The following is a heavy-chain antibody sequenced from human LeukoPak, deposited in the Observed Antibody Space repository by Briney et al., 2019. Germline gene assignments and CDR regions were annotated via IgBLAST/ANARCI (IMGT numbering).Heavy chain of an antibody. D-gene: IGHD1-14*01. CDR2: IYTGGGT. CDR3: ATIRRGEFLPGSN. Sequence: SQTLSLTCTVSGGSISRDNYFCNWIRQPAGRGLEWIGRIYTGGGTNYNPSLKSRITISADTSNNEFSLKLTSVTAADTAVYFCATIRRGEFLPGSNWSQGALISVSS. CDR1: GGSISRDNYF. V-gene: IGHV4-61*02. J-gene: IGHJ4*02.